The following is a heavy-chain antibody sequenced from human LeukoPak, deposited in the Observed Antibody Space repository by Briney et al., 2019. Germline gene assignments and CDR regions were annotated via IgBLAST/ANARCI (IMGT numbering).Heavy chain of an antibody. Sequence: GSLRLSCTASGFTLGGHDMHWVRQTTGDGLEWVAAVSAGHHAFYAGSVKGRFTVSREDAKNSLYLQMNSLRAGDTAVYYYVREARGYHYTYFDYWGQGSLVTVSS. D-gene: IGHD5-18*01. J-gene: IGHJ4*02. V-gene: IGHV3-13*01. CDR1: GFTLGGHD. CDR2: VSAGHHA. CDR3: VREARGYHYTYFDY.